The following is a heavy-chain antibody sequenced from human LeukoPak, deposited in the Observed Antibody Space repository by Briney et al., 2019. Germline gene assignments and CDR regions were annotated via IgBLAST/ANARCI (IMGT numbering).Heavy chain of an antibody. CDR1: GFTVSSYA. CDR3: AKFLPTHIVVANYYFDY. V-gene: IGHV3-23*01. Sequence: PGGSLRLSCAASGFTVSSYAMSWVRQAPGKGLEWVSAISGSGGSTYYADSVKGRFTISRDNSKNTLYLQMNSLRAEDTAVYYCAKFLPTHIVVANYYFDYWGQGTLVTVSS. J-gene: IGHJ4*02. D-gene: IGHD2-21*01. CDR2: ISGSGGST.